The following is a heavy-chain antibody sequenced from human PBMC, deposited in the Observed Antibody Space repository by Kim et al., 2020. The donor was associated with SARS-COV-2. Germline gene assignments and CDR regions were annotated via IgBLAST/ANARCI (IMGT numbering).Heavy chain of an antibody. V-gene: IGHV3-74*01. CDR1: GFTFSRYW. J-gene: IGHJ4*02. Sequence: GGSLRLSCEVSGFTFSRYWMHWARQAPGKGLVWVSRINSDGSSTNYADSVKGRFTISRDNAKNTLYLQMNSLRAEDTAVYYCARDGYYSDSSGYYPYWGQGTLVTVAS. D-gene: IGHD3-22*01. CDR3: ARDGYYSDSSGYYPY. CDR2: INSDGSST.